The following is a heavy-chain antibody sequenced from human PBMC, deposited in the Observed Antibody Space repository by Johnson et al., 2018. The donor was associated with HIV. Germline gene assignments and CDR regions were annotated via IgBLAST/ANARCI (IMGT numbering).Heavy chain of an antibody. Sequence: VQLVESGGGLVRPGGSLRLSCAVSPIIFTNTWMTWVRQAPGKGLEWVGRIKSKTDGGTTDYAAPVKGRFTISRDDSKNTLYLQMNSLKTEDTAVYYCTTKTTVVTLGFDIWGQGTMVTVSS. J-gene: IGHJ3*02. V-gene: IGHV3-15*01. CDR1: PIIFTNTW. D-gene: IGHD4-23*01. CDR2: IKSKTDGGTT. CDR3: TTKTTVVTLGFDI.